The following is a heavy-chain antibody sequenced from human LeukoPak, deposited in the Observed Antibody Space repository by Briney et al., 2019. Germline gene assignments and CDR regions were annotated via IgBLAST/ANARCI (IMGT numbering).Heavy chain of an antibody. D-gene: IGHD2-15*01. CDR1: GGSISSSSYY. V-gene: IGHV4-31*03. CDR2: IYYSGST. Sequence: PSETLSLTCTVSGGSISSSSYYWGWIRQHPGKGLEWIGYIYYSGSTYYNPSLKSRVTISVDTSKNQFSLKLSSVTAADTAVYYCARDSLCSGGSCYPHAAFDIWGQGTMVTVSS. CDR3: ARDSLCSGGSCYPHAAFDI. J-gene: IGHJ3*02.